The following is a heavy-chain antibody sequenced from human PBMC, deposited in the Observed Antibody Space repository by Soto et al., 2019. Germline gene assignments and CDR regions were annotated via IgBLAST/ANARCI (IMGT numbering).Heavy chain of an antibody. J-gene: IGHJ4*02. CDR1: GDTFKFYT. D-gene: IGHD3-10*01. V-gene: IGHV1-69*02. CDR2: FTPMLRLA. CDR3: ATNYGSGYTHLDY. Sequence: QVQLVQSGAEVKKPGSSVKVSCTASGDTFKFYTINWVRQVPGQGLEWMGRFTPMLRLANFAQKFQGRVTMXAXXSTNTAYLFVRSLRSEDTAVYYCATNYGSGYTHLDYWGQGTLVTASS.